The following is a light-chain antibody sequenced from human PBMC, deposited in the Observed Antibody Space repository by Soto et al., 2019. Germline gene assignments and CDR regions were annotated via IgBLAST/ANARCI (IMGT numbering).Light chain of an antibody. CDR1: QSVSSSH. V-gene: IGKV3D-20*02. CDR3: QQLNSYLFT. J-gene: IGKJ5*01. CDR2: DTS. Sequence: EVELTQSPGTLSLSPGERATLSCRASQSVSSSHLAWYQQKRGQAPRLLIYDTSTLQSGVPSRFSGSGSGTEFTLTISSLQPEDFASYYCQQLNSYLFTFGQGTRLEIK.